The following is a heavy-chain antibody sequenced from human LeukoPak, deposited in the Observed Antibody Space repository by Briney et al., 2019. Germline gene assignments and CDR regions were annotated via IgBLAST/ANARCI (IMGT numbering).Heavy chain of an antibody. V-gene: IGHV4-34*01. Sequence: SETLSLTCAVYGGSFSGYYWSWIRQPPGKGLEWIGEINHSGSTNYNPSLKSRVTISVDTSKNQFSLKLSSVTATDTAVYYCARHDCATTSCLYFYGMDVWGQGTTVTVSS. CDR1: GGSFSGYY. J-gene: IGHJ6*02. D-gene: IGHD2-2*01. CDR3: ARHDCATTSCLYFYGMDV. CDR2: INHSGST.